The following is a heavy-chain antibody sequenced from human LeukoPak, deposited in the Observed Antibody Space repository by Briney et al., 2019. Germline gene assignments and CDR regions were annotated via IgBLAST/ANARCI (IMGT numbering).Heavy chain of an antibody. CDR1: GYTFTSYY. V-gene: IGHV1-46*01. Sequence: ASVKVSCKASGYTFTSYYMHWVRQAPGQGLEWMGIMNPSGGSTSYAQKFQGRVTMTRDTSTSTVYMELSSLRSEDTAVYYCARGAYYYDSSGYYPLYFDYWGQGTLATVSS. D-gene: IGHD3-22*01. J-gene: IGHJ4*02. CDR2: MNPSGGST. CDR3: ARGAYYYDSSGYYPLYFDY.